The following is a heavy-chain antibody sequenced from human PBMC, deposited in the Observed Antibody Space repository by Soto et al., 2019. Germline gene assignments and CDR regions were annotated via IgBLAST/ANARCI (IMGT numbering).Heavy chain of an antibody. CDR2: IDSSGEK. CDR3: ARRHLAVAVSPWFDP. Sequence: QVTLKESGPVLVKPTETLTLRCTVSGLSISDSEMGVSWIRQPPGKALEWLAHIDSSGEKSYRTFLKSRLTISTDTSKSQIVLIMTNMDPADTGTYYCARRHLAVAVSPWFDPWGQGILVTVSS. V-gene: IGHV2-26*01. CDR1: GLSISDSEMG. J-gene: IGHJ5*02. D-gene: IGHD6-19*01.